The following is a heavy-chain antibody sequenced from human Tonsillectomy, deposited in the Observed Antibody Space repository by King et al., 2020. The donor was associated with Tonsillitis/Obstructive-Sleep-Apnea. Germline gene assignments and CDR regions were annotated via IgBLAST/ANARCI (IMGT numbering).Heavy chain of an antibody. V-gene: IGHV1-46*01. Sequence: LQLVQSGAEVKKPGASVKVSCKASGYTFTSYYMHWVRQAPGQGLEWMGIINPSGGSTSYAQKFQGRVTMTRDTSTSTVYMELSSLRSEDTAVYYCARAYLGKNPKLDAFDIWGPGTMVTVSS. D-gene: IGHD2-2*01. CDR1: GYTFTSYY. CDR2: INPSGGST. CDR3: ARAYLGKNPKLDAFDI. J-gene: IGHJ3*02.